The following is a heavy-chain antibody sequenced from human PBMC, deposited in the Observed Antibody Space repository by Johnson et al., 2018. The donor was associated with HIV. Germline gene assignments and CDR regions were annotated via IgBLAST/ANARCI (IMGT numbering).Heavy chain of an antibody. J-gene: IGHJ3*02. D-gene: IGHD1-7*01. V-gene: IGHV3-30*14. CDR2: ISYDGSNK. CDR1: GFTFSSYA. CDR3: ARDWNNWNYGVPDAFDI. Sequence: QVQLVESGGRVARPGGSLRLSCAASGFTFSSYAMHWVRQAPGKGLEWVAVISYDGSNKYYADSVKGRFTISRDNSKNTLSLQMNSLRAEDTAVYYCARDWNNWNYGVPDAFDIWGQGTMVTISS.